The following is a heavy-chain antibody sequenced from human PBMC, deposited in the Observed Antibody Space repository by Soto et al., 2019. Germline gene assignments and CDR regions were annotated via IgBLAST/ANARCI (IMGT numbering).Heavy chain of an antibody. J-gene: IGHJ4*02. D-gene: IGHD3-10*01. CDR1: GFTFSSYG. CDR3: AKEGPTYYYGSGSYPLNY. V-gene: IGHV3-30*18. CDR2: ISYDGSNK. Sequence: GXSLRLSCAASGFTFSSYGMHCVRQAPFKGLEWVAVISYDGSNKYYADSVKGRFTISRDNSKNTLYLQMNSLRAEDTAVYYCAKEGPTYYYGSGSYPLNYWGQGTLVTV.